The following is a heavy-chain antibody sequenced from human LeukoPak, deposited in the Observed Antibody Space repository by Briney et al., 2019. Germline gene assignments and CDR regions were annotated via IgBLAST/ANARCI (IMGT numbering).Heavy chain of an antibody. CDR1: GFTFDDYA. Sequence: GGSLRLSCAASGFTFDDYAMHWVRQAPGKGLEWVSGISWNSGSIGYADSVKGRFTVSRDNAENSLYLQMSSLRAEDTAVYYCARLTQLARGRYWGQGTLVTVSS. CDR3: ARLTQLARGRY. V-gene: IGHV3-9*01. D-gene: IGHD6-6*01. J-gene: IGHJ4*02. CDR2: ISWNSGSI.